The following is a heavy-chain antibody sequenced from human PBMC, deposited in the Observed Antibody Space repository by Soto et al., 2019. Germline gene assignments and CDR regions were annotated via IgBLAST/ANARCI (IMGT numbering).Heavy chain of an antibody. V-gene: IGHV3-74*01. CDR2: INSDGSST. CDR3: ARGTWYYDILTGRGDYYYYGMDV. D-gene: IGHD3-9*01. J-gene: IGHJ6*02. CDR1: GFTFSSYW. Sequence: GGSLRLSCAASGFTFSSYWMHWVRQAPGKGLVWVSRINSDGSSTSYADSVKGRFTISRDNAKNTLYLQMNSLRAEDTAVYYCARGTWYYDILTGRGDYYYYGMDVWGQGTTVTVSS.